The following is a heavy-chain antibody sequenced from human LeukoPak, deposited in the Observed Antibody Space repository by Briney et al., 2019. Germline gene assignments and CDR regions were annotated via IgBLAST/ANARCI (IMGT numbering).Heavy chain of an antibody. Sequence: GSLRLSCEASGFTFSDVWMTWVRQAPGKGLEWVANIRQDGSEGNYVDSVKGRFTVSRDNAKNSLYLQLNNLRAEDTAVYYCATRKCSISACRASSHHCMDFWGKGTTVIVSS. D-gene: IGHD3-10*01. CDR3: ATRKCSISACRASSHHCMDF. CDR2: IRQDGSEG. CDR1: GFTFSDVW. J-gene: IGHJ6*03. V-gene: IGHV3-7*01.